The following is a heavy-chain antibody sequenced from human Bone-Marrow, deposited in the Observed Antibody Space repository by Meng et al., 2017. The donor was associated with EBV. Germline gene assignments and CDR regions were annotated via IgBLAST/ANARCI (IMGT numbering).Heavy chain of an antibody. Sequence: VELEGPCPGLVNPSETLSLACPVSGGSVSSGSYYWSWIRQPPGKGLEWIGYIYYSGSTNYNPSLKSRVTISVDTSKNQFSLKLSSVTAADTAEYYCARDNVDTAMVPHWGQGTLVTVSS. CDR1: GGSVSSGSYY. CDR3: ARDNVDTAMVPH. J-gene: IGHJ4*02. CDR2: IYYSGST. D-gene: IGHD5-18*01. V-gene: IGHV4-61*01.